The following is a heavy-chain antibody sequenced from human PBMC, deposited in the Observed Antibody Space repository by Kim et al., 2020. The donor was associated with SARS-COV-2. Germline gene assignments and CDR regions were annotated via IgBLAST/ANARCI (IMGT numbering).Heavy chain of an antibody. V-gene: IGHV1-3*01. J-gene: IGHJ3*01. CDR2: IMGGAGNT. Sequence: ASVKVSCKASGYTFSNSAIHWVRQAPGQSLEWMGRIMGGAGNTVYSRDLQARVTLTRDTSANTAYMDLNSLRIEDTAVYYCTAEIDGIDFWGQGTRVTVSS. CDR3: TAEIDGIDF. CDR1: GYTFSNSA.